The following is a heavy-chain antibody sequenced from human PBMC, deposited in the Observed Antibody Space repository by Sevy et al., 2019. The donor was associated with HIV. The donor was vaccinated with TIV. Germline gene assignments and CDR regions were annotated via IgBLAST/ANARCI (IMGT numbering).Heavy chain of an antibody. V-gene: IGHV1-18*01. CDR1: GYTFTSYG. Sequence: ASVKVSCKASGYTFTSYGISWVRQAPGQGLEWMGWISAYNGNTNYAQKLQGRVTMTTDTSTSTAYMELRSLRSDDTAVYYCARDWYGDTTLYYYYGMDVWGQGTTVTVSS. CDR3: ARDWYGDTTLYYYYGMDV. J-gene: IGHJ6*02. CDR2: ISAYNGNT. D-gene: IGHD4-17*01.